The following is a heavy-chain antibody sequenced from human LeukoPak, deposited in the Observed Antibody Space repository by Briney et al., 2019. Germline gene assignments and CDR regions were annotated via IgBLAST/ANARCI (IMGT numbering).Heavy chain of an antibody. CDR3: VRDHSGWSLDP. Sequence: PGGSLRLSCSASGFTFSSYAIHWVRQAPGKGLEWVAVTSYDERNKYYADSVKGRFTISRDNARNSLYLQMNSLRAEDTAVYYCVRDHSGWSLDPWGQGTLVTVSS. J-gene: IGHJ5*02. CDR1: GFTFSSYA. CDR2: TSYDERNK. D-gene: IGHD6-19*01. V-gene: IGHV3-30*04.